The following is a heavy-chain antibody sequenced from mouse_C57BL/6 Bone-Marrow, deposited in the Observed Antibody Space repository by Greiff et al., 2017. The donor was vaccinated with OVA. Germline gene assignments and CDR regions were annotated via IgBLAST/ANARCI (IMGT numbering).Heavy chain of an antibody. CDR2: IYPSDGST. Sequence: QVQLQQSDAELVKPGASVKISCKASGYTFTDHTIHWMKQRPEQGLEWIGKIYPSDGSTKYNEKFKGKATLTADKSSSTAYMQLNSLTSEDSAVYVCAGDYGSVLYAMAYWGQGTSVTVS. V-gene: IGHV1-78*01. D-gene: IGHD1-1*01. CDR1: GYTFTDHT. CDR3: AGDYGSVLYAMAY. J-gene: IGHJ4*01.